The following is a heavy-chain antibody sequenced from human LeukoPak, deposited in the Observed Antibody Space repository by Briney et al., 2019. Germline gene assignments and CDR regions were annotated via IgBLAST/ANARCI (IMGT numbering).Heavy chain of an antibody. CDR1: GFTFRSYA. D-gene: IGHD5-12*01. Sequence: GGSLRLSCAASGFTFRSYAMSWVRQAPGKGLEWVSAISGSGGSTYYADSVKGRFTIPRDNSKNTLYLQMNSLRAEDTAVYYCAGSGYDFYNWFDPWGQGTLVTVSS. J-gene: IGHJ5*02. CDR3: AGSGYDFYNWFDP. CDR2: ISGSGGST. V-gene: IGHV3-23*01.